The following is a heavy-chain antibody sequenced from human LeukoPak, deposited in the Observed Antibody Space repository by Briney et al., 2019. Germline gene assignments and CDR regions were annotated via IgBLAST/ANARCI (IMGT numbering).Heavy chain of an antibody. CDR2: ISWNSGSI. V-gene: IGHV3-9*01. D-gene: IGHD2-2*02. Sequence: GGSLRLSCAASGFTFDDYAMHWVRQAPGKGLEWVSGISWNSGSIGYADSVKGQFTISRDNAKNSLYLQMNSLRAEDTALYYCAKDIVVVPAAIWGDWYFDLWGRGTLVTVSS. CDR3: AKDIVVVPAAIWGDWYFDL. J-gene: IGHJ2*01. CDR1: GFTFDDYA.